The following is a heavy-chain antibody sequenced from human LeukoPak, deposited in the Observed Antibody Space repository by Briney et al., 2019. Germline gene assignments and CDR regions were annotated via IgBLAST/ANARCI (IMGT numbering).Heavy chain of an antibody. CDR3: TRVTTYYYDSSGYYYEDY. J-gene: IGHJ4*02. CDR2: IRSKAYGGTT. CDR1: GFTFGDYA. D-gene: IGHD3-22*01. V-gene: IGHV3-49*04. Sequence: GGSLRLSCTASGFTFGDYAMSWVRQAPGKGLEWVGFIRSKAYGGTTEYAASVKGRFTISRDDSKSIAYLQMNSLKTEDTAVYYCTRVTTYYYDSSGYYYEDYWGQGTLVTVSS.